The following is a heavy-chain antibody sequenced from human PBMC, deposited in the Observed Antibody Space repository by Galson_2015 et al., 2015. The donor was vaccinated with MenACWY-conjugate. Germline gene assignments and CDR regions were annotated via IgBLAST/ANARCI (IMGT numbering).Heavy chain of an antibody. V-gene: IGHV2-5*02. CDR1: GLSLSTSGVG. Sequence: PALVKPTQTLTLTFTFSGLSLSTSGVGVGWIRQPPGKALEWLALIYWDDDKRYSPSLKSRLTSNKDTSKNQVVLTMTNMDPVDTSTYYCSQGDVFDSWGHGTLVTVSS. J-gene: IGHJ3*02. CDR2: IYWDDDK. CDR3: SQGDVFDS.